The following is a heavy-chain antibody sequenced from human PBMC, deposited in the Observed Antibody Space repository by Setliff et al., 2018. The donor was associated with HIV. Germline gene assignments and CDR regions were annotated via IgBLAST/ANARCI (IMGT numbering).Heavy chain of an antibody. D-gene: IGHD3-16*02. CDR3: ARESLNLGELSSNPDASDT. Sequence: SETLSLTCAVYGGSFSGYYWNWIRQPPGKGLEWIGEIIHSGSTNYNPSLKSRVTISVDTSKNQFSLKLSSVTAADTAVYYCARESLNLGELSSNPDASDTWGQGTMVTVSS. J-gene: IGHJ3*02. CDR1: GGSFSGYY. V-gene: IGHV4-34*12. CDR2: IIHSGST.